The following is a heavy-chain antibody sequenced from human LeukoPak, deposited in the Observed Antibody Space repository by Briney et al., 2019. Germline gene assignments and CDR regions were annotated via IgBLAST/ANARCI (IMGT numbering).Heavy chain of an antibody. CDR3: ARGEPLFDP. Sequence: PGGSLRLSCAASGFTVRSNYMSWVRQAPGKGLEWVSVIYSGGSTYYADSVKGRFTISRDNSKNTRYLQMNSPRADDTAVHYCARGEPLFDPWGQGTLVTVSS. V-gene: IGHV3-66*01. J-gene: IGHJ5*02. CDR2: IYSGGST. D-gene: IGHD1-14*01. CDR1: GFTVRSNY.